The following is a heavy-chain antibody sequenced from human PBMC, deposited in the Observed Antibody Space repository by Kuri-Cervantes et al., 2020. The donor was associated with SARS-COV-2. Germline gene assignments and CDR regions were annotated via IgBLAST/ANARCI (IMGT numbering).Heavy chain of an antibody. J-gene: IGHJ3*02. CDR2: IYYSGST. D-gene: IGHD3-22*01. Sequence: SETLSLTCTVSGGSISSYYWSWIRQPPGKGLEWIGYIYYSGSTNYNPSLKSRVTISVDTSKNQFSLKLSSVTAADTAVYYCARQRITMIVVVDAFDIWGQGTMVTVSS. CDR1: GGSISSYY. CDR3: ARQRITMIVVVDAFDI. V-gene: IGHV4-59*08.